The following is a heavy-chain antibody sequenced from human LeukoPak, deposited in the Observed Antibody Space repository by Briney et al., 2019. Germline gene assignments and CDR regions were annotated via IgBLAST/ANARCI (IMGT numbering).Heavy chain of an antibody. J-gene: IGHJ4*02. V-gene: IGHV3-23*01. CDR3: AKDYYDILTGYYLGYFDY. Sequence: GGSLRLSCAASGFTFSSYAMSWVRQAPGKGLEWVSAISGSGGSTYYADSVKGRFTISRDNSKNTLYLQMNSLRAEDTAVYYCAKDYYDILTGYYLGYFDYWGQGTLVTVSS. D-gene: IGHD3-9*01. CDR2: ISGSGGST. CDR1: GFTFSSYA.